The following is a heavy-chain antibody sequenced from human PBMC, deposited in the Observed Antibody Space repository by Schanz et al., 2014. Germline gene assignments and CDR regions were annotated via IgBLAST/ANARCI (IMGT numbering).Heavy chain of an antibody. D-gene: IGHD2-21*01. CDR2: IRYDGRNK. CDR1: GFTLSSYG. Sequence: VQLVESGGGLVRPGRSLRLSCSASGFTLSSYGMHWVRQAPGKGLEWLAVIRYDGRNKNFVESVKGRFTISRDNSNNTVYLQMNTLRAEDTAVYYCAREDCSATSCYFRYWGQGTLVTVSS. CDR3: AREDCSATSCYFRY. V-gene: IGHV3-33*01. J-gene: IGHJ4*02.